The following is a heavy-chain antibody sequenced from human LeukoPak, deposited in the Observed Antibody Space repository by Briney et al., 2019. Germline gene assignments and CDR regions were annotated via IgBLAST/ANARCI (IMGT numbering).Heavy chain of an antibody. J-gene: IGHJ4*02. Sequence: PGGSLRLSCAASGFMFMSYWMHWVRQAPGKGPVWVSRINGDGSDTTYADSVKGRFTISRDNAKNALFLQMNSLRAEDTAVYYCVREGYMAGATEFDYWGQGTLVTVSS. D-gene: IGHD1-26*01. CDR1: GFMFMSYW. V-gene: IGHV3-74*01. CDR3: VREGYMAGATEFDY. CDR2: INGDGSDT.